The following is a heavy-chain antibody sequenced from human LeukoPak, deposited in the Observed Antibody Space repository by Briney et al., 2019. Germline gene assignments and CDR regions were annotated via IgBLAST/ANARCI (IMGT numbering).Heavy chain of an antibody. CDR2: IRGNGDTA. Sequence: GGSLRLSCAASGFTFSNYAMSWVRQAPGKGLEWVSTIRGNGDTAYNADSVRGRFAISRDDSKNALFLQMNSLRLEDTAIYYCAKGQELDDGVFDSWGQGTRVTVSS. CDR3: AKGQELDDGVFDS. J-gene: IGHJ4*02. V-gene: IGHV3-23*01. D-gene: IGHD1-1*01. CDR1: GFTFSNYA.